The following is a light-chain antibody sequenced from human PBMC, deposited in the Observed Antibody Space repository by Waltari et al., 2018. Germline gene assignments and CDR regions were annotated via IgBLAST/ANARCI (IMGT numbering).Light chain of an antibody. CDR1: QSVSNNY. CDR2: GAS. J-gene: IGKJ1*01. Sequence: EIVLTQSPGPLSLSPGERATLSCRASQSVSNNYLAWYQQKPGQAPRLLIYGASSRATGIPDRFSGSGSETDFTLTIRRLEPEDFAVYYCQKYGRSPRAFGQGTKVEIK. CDR3: QKYGRSPRA. V-gene: IGKV3-20*01.